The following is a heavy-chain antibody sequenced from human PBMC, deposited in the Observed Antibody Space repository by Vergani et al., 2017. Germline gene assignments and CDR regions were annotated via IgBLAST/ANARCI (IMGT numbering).Heavy chain of an antibody. Sequence: QVQLQESGPGLVKPSETLSLTCTVSGGSISSYYWSWIRQPPGKGLEWIGYIYTSGSTNYNPSLKSRVTISVDTSKNQFSLKLSSVTAADTAVYYCARDRGRPYSGSYRYYYGMDVWGQGTTVTVSS. J-gene: IGHJ6*02. V-gene: IGHV4-4*09. CDR2: IYTSGST. CDR1: GGSISSYY. CDR3: ARDRGRPYSGSYRYYYGMDV. D-gene: IGHD1-26*01.